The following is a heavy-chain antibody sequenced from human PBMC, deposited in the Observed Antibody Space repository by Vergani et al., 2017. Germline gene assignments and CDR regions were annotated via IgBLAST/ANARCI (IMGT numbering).Heavy chain of an antibody. CDR1: GGSFSGYY. V-gene: IGHV4-34*01. J-gene: IGHJ5*02. CDR2: INHSGST. Sequence: QVQLQQWGAGLLKPSETLSLTCAVYGGSFSGYYWSWIRQPPGTGLEWIGEINHSGSTNYNPSLKSRVTISVDTSKNQFSLKLSSVTAADTAVYYCSRGASYKGVILSSGWWDYNWFDPWGQGTLVTVSS. D-gene: IGHD6-19*01. CDR3: SRGASYKGVILSSGWWDYNWFDP.